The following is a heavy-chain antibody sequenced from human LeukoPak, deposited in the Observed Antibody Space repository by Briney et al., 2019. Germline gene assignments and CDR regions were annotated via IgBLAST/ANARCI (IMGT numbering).Heavy chain of an antibody. V-gene: IGHV3-53*01. CDR1: GFTVSSNY. CDR2: IYSGGST. J-gene: IGHJ4*02. D-gene: IGHD3-10*01. Sequence: GSLRLSCAASGFTVSSNYMSWVRQAPGKGLEWVSVIYSGGSTYYADSVKGRFTISRDNSKNTLYLQMNSLRAEDTAVYYCAKDLVAMVRGVIGYWGQGTLVTVSS. CDR3: AKDLVAMVRGVIGY.